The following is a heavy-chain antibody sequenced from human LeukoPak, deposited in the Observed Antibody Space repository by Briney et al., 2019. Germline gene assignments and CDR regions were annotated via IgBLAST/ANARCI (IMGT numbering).Heavy chain of an antibody. Sequence: QPGRSLRLSCAASGFTFSSYGMHWVRQAPGKGLAWVAVISYDGSNKYYADSVKGRFTISRDNSKNTLYLQMNSLRAEDTAVYYCAKSIISSWWYNWFDPWGQGTLVTVSS. V-gene: IGHV3-30*18. J-gene: IGHJ5*02. CDR3: AKSIISSWWYNWFDP. CDR2: ISYDGSNK. CDR1: GFTFSSYG. D-gene: IGHD6-13*01.